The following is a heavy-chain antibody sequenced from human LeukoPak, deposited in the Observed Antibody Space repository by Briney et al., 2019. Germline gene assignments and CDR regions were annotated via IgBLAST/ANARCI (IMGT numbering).Heavy chain of an antibody. J-gene: IGHJ4*02. CDR1: GFTFSSYW. V-gene: IGHV3-7*01. CDR3: VRSGSDFDY. Sequence: GGSLRLSCAASGFTFSSYWMSWVRQAPEKGLEWVANIKEDGSEKNYVDSVKGRFTISRDNAKDSLYLQINSLRAEDTAVYYCVRSGSDFDYWGQGTLVTVSS. CDR2: IKEDGSEK.